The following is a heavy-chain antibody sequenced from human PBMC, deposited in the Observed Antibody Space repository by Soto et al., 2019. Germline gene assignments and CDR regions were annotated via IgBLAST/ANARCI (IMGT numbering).Heavy chain of an antibody. CDR2: ISSNGGST. CDR1: GFTFSSYA. CDR3: ARVQRLLWFGELSGYYYVMDV. V-gene: IGHV3-64*01. J-gene: IGHJ6*02. Sequence: GGSLRLSCAASGFTFSSYAMHWVRQAPGKGMEYVSAISSNGGSTYYANSVKGRFTISRDNSKNTLYLQMGSLRAEDMAVYYCARVQRLLWFGELSGYYYVMDVWGQGTTVTVSS. D-gene: IGHD3-10*01.